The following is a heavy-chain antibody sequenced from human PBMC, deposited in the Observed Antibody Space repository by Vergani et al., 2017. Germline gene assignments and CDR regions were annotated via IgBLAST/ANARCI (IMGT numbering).Heavy chain of an antibody. D-gene: IGHD2-15*01. J-gene: IGHJ5*02. CDR3: AGGVAKPQRDRHNWFDP. V-gene: IGHV4-30-2*02. CDR1: GGSISSGGYS. Sequence: QLQLQESGSGLVKPSQTLSLTCAVSGGSISSGGYSWSWIRQPPGNGLEWIGYIYHSGSTYYNPSLKSRVTISLDRSKNQFSLKLSSVTAADTAVYYCAGGVAKPQRDRHNWFDPWGQGTLVTVSS. CDR2: IYHSGST.